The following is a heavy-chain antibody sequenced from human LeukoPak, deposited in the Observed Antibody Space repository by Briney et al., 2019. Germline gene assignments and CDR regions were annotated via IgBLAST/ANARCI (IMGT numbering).Heavy chain of an antibody. J-gene: IGHJ4*02. Sequence: GESLRLSCAAPGFTFSDHYMDWVRQAPGKGLEWVGRTRNKANSYTTEYAASVKGRFTISRDDSKNSLYLQMNSLKTEDTAVYYCASGLRYLFDYWGQGTLVTVSS. CDR3: ASGLRYLFDY. D-gene: IGHD1-26*01. V-gene: IGHV3-72*01. CDR1: GFTFSDHY. CDR2: TRNKANSYTT.